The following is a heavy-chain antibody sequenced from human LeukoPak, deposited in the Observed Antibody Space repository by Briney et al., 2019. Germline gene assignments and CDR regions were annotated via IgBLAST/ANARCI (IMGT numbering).Heavy chain of an antibody. V-gene: IGHV3-23*01. J-gene: IGHJ4*02. CDR3: ANAETTYYYDSSGYFFHY. Sequence: GGSLRLSCAASGFTFSRYAMSWVRQAPGKGLEWVSAISGSGGSTNYADSVKGRFTISRDNSKNTLYLQMNSLRAEDTAVYYCANAETTYYYDSSGYFFHYWGQGTLVTVSS. CDR2: ISGSGGST. CDR1: GFTFSRYA. D-gene: IGHD3-22*01.